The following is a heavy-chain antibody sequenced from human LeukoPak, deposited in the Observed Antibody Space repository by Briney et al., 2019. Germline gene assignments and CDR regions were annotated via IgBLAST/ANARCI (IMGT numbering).Heavy chain of an antibody. D-gene: IGHD1-26*01. V-gene: IGHV5-51*01. Sequence: GESLKISCKGSGYSFTNYWIGWVRQMPGKGLEWMGLIYSGDSDSRYSPSFQGQVTISADKSISTAYLQWSSLKASDTAMYYCARRSGHFYSGSYDYWGQGTLVTVSS. CDR3: ARRSGHFYSGSYDY. CDR2: IYSGDSDS. J-gene: IGHJ4*02. CDR1: GYSFTNYW.